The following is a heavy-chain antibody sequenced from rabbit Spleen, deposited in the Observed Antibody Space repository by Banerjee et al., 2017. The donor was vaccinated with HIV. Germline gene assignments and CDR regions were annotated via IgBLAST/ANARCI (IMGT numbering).Heavy chain of an antibody. V-gene: IGHV1S40*01. CDR1: GFSFSSGYY. J-gene: IGHJ4*01. CDR3: ARWAAGNSGWYTFNL. D-gene: IGHD1-1*01. CDR2: IGTGSGTP. Sequence: QQLVESGRGLVQPGASLTLTCKASGFSFSSGYYMSWVRQAPGKGLEWIGCIGTGSGTPYYASWAKGRFTISKTSSTTVTLQMTSLTAADTATYFCARWAAGNSGWYTFNLWGQGTLVTVS.